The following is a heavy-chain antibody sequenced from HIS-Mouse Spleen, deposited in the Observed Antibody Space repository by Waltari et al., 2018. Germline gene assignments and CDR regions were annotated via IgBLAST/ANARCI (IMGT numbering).Heavy chain of an antibody. CDR2: IYYSGST. V-gene: IGHV4-39*07. Sequence: QLQLQESGPGLVKPSETLSLTCTVSGGSISSSSYYWGWVRQPPGKGLEGIGSIYYSGSTHYNPSLKSRVTISVDTSKNPFSLKLSSGTAADTAVYYCAREIPYSSSWYDWYFDLWGRGTLVTVSS. D-gene: IGHD6-13*01. J-gene: IGHJ2*01. CDR3: AREIPYSSSWYDWYFDL. CDR1: GGSISSSSYY.